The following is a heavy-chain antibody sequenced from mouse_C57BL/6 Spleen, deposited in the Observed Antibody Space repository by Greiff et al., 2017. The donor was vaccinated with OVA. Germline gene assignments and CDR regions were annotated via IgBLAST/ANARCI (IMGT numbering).Heavy chain of an antibody. Sequence: QVQLQQSGAELVKPGASVKLSCKASGYTFTSYWMHWVKQRPGQGLEWIGMIHPNSGSTNYNEKFKSKATLTVDKSSSTAYMQLSSLTSEDSAVYYCARDYSNYYAMDYWGQGTSVTVSS. V-gene: IGHV1-64*01. CDR3: ARDYSNYYAMDY. CDR1: GYTFTSYW. CDR2: IHPNSGST. J-gene: IGHJ4*01. D-gene: IGHD2-5*01.